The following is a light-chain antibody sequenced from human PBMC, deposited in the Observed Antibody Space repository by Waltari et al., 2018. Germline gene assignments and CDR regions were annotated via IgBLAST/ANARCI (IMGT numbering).Light chain of an antibody. J-gene: IGKJ1*01. V-gene: IGKV3-15*01. CDR3: QQYDNWPLL. CDR1: QSVSSS. CDR2: GAT. Sequence: EIVMTQSPATLSVSPGERATLSCRDSQSVSSSLAWYQQKPGQAPRLLFYGATIRATGIPVRFSGSGSGTDFTLTIDSVQSEDFAVYYCQQYDNWPLLFGQGTKVEIK.